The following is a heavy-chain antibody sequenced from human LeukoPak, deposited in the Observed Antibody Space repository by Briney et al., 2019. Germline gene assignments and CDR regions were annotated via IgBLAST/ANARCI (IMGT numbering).Heavy chain of an antibody. J-gene: IGHJ4*02. CDR2: IWLDGRNQ. CDR1: GFTFSNFG. D-gene: IGHD3-10*01. Sequence: GRSLRLSCAASGFTFSNFGMHWVRQAPGEGLEWVAVIWLDGRNQHYADSVKGRFTISRDNSKGTLYLQMNSLRVEDTAVYYCARHTGTYDLDYWGQGTLVTVSS. V-gene: IGHV3-33*01. CDR3: ARHTGTYDLDY.